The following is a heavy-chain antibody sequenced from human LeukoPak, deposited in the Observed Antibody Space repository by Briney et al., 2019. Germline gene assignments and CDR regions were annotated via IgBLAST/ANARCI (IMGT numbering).Heavy chain of an antibody. CDR3: VRYSNSCYDP. CDR1: GFTFNIYA. Sequence: GGSLRLSCSASGFTFNIYAMHWVRQAPGTGLEYVSAISTDGRGTYYADSVKGRFTISRDDSKNALYLQMSSLRPEDTAIYYCVRYSNSCYDPWGQGTLVTVSS. V-gene: IGHV3-64D*06. D-gene: IGHD5-12*01. CDR2: ISTDGRGT. J-gene: IGHJ5*02.